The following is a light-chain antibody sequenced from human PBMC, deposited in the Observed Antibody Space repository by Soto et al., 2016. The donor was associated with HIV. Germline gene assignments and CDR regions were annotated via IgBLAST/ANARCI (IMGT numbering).Light chain of an antibody. Sequence: SYVLTQPPSVSVAPGKTARITCGGNNIGSETVNWYQQEPGQAPVLVVYDDSDRPSGIPERFSGSNSGNTATLIISRVEAGDEADYFCQVGDSSSDHLYVFGSGTKVSVL. CDR1: NIGSET. J-gene: IGLJ1*01. CDR3: QVGDSSSDHLYV. V-gene: IGLV3-21*03. CDR2: DDS.